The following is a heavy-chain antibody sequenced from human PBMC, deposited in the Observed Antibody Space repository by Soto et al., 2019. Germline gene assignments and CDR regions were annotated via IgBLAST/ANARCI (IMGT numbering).Heavy chain of an antibody. V-gene: IGHV4-59*01. CDR1: GGSISSYY. CDR3: ARSSNYGLGYYGMDV. Sequence: SETLSLTCTVSGGSISSYYWSWIRQPPGKGLEWIGYIYYSGSTNYNPSLKSQVTISVDTSKNQFSLKLSSVTAADTAVYYCARSSNYGLGYYGMDVWGQGTTVTVSS. CDR2: IYYSGST. D-gene: IGHD4-4*01. J-gene: IGHJ6*02.